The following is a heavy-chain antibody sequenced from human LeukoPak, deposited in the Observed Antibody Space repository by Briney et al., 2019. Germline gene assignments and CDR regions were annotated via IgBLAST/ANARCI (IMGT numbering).Heavy chain of an antibody. CDR3: ARVRDGHNSVPWFDY. V-gene: IGHV1-2*02. J-gene: IGHJ4*02. CDR2: INPNSGGT. D-gene: IGHD5-24*01. Sequence: ASVKVSCKASGYTFTGYYMHWVRQAPGQGLEWMGWINPNSGGTNYAQKFQGRVTMTRDTSISTAYMELSRLRSDDTAVYYCARVRDGHNSVPWFDYWGQGTLVTVSS. CDR1: GYTFTGYY.